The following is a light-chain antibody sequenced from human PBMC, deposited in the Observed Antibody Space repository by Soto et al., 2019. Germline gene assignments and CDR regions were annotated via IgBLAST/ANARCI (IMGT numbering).Light chain of an antibody. Sequence: QSVLTQQPSASATPGQRVTISCSGSTSNIGTNYVYWYQLLPGTASKLLIYANYQRPSGVPERFLGSKSGTSASLAISGLRSEDEADYYCSSWDDSLSSWVFGGGTKLTVL. CDR1: TSNIGTNY. V-gene: IGLV1-47*01. CDR2: ANY. J-gene: IGLJ3*02. CDR3: SSWDDSLSSWV.